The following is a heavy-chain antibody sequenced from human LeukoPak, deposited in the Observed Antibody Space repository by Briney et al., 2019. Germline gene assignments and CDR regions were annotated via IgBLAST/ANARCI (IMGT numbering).Heavy chain of an antibody. J-gene: IGHJ4*02. CDR3: ARVAYCGGDCYYYFDY. V-gene: IGHV1-46*01. CDR2: INPSGGST. D-gene: IGHD2-21*02. Sequence: ASVKVSCKASGYTFTSYYMHWVRQAPGQGLEWMEIINPSGGSTSYAQKFQGRVTMTRDTSTSTVYMELSSLRSEDTAVYYCARVAYCGGDCYYYFDYWGQGTLVTVSS. CDR1: GYTFTSYY.